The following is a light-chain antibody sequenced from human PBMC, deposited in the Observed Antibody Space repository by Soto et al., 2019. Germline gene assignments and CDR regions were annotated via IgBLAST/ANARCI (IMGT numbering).Light chain of an antibody. CDR1: QSVSSN. Sequence: EIEMTQSPATLSVSPGERATLSCRASQSVSSNLAWYQQKPGQAPRLLIYGASTRATGIPARFSGSGSETDFTLTISSLQSEDFAVYYCQQYNNWPDTFGQGTKLEIK. V-gene: IGKV3-15*01. J-gene: IGKJ2*01. CDR3: QQYNNWPDT. CDR2: GAS.